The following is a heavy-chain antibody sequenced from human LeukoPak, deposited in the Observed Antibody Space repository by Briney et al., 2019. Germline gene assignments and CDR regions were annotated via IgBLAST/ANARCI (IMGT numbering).Heavy chain of an antibody. V-gene: IGHV3-33*01. CDR1: GFAFRIYG. CDR3: VRDRNDNYFDY. J-gene: IGHJ4*02. CDR2: IWPGGTRS. Sequence: GRSLKLSCTASGFAFRIYGMRWVRQEPGKGLEWVAFIWPGGTRSFYADSVKGRFTISRDDSNNTVYLLMSSLKAEDTALYYCVRDRNDNYFDYWGQGTLLTVSS.